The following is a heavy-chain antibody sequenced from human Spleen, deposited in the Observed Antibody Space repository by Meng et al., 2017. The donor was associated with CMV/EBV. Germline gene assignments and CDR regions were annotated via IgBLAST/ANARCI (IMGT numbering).Heavy chain of an antibody. Sequence: ASVQVSCKASNHTFPNYAVGWVRQAPGQGLEWMGWISTSNLNTNYAQNFQGRVTMTKDTSTTTAYMELRSLRSDDTAVYYCVGGVGWFDPWGQGTLVTVSS. V-gene: IGHV1-18*01. D-gene: IGHD3-16*01. J-gene: IGHJ5*02. CDR1: NHTFPNYA. CDR2: ISTSNLNT. CDR3: VGGVGWFDP.